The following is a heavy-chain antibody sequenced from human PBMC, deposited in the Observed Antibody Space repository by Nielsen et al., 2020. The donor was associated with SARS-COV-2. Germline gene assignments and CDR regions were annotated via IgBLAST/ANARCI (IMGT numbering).Heavy chain of an antibody. CDR3: AGGADFWSGTQKYYMDV. CDR1: GFTFSSTW. Sequence: GESLKISCSASGFTFSSTWMDWVRQAPGQGLVWVSRINPSGSGTAYADSVKGRFAVSRDNAENTVVLQIHSLRVEDTAVYYCAGGADFWSGTQKYYMDVWGKGTTVIVSS. V-gene: IGHV3-74*01. D-gene: IGHD3-3*01. J-gene: IGHJ6*03. CDR2: INPSGSGT.